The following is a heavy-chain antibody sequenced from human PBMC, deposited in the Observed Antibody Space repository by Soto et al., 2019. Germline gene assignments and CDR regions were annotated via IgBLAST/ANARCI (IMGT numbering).Heavy chain of an antibody. V-gene: IGHV3-66*03. CDR3: AKGSDSGYDYVPFDY. D-gene: IGHD5-12*01. CDR2: IYSSGST. Sequence: PWGSLRLSCAASGFTVSTDYMSWVRQAPGKGLEWVSVIYSSGSTYYADSVKGRFTISRDNSKNTLYLQMNSLRAEDTAVYYCAKGSDSGYDYVPFDYWGQGTLVTVS. CDR1: GFTVSTDY. J-gene: IGHJ4*02.